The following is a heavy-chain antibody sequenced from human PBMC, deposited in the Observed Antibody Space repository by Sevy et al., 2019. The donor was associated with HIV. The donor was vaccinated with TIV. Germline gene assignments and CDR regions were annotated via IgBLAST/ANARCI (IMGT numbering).Heavy chain of an antibody. CDR2: ISSSSSTI. J-gene: IGHJ4*02. D-gene: IGHD1-26*01. CDR1: GFTFSSYS. V-gene: IGHV3-48*02. CDR3: ARDDYSGSYDGGLDY. Sequence: GGSLRLSCAASGFTFSSYSMNWVRQAPGKGLEWVSYISSSSSTIYYADSVKGRFTISRDNAKNSLYLQMNSLRDEDTAVYYCARDDYSGSYDGGLDYRGQGTLVTVSS.